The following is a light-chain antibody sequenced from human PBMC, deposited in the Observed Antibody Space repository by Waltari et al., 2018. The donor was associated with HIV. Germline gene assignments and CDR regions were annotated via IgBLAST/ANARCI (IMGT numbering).Light chain of an antibody. Sequence: QSALTQPASVSGSPGQSVTISCTGTPSDFGPYNFVSWYQPHPGNVPKVLIYQITRRPSGVPHRFSASRSGNTASLTISGLQAEDEAVYYCSTHTADDTLAFGGGTKLTVL. CDR2: QIT. V-gene: IGLV2-14*03. CDR1: PSDFGPYNF. J-gene: IGLJ3*02. CDR3: STHTADDTLA.